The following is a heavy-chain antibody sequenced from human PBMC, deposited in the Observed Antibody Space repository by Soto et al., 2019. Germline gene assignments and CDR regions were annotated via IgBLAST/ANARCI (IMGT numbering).Heavy chain of an antibody. Sequence: VQLLESGGGLVQPGGSLRLSCAASGFTFSSYAMSWVRQAPGKGLEWVSAISGSGGSTYYADSVKGRFTISRDNSKNTLYLQMNSLRAEDTAVYYCRLWFGELLSRAFGMDVWGQGTTVTVSS. CDR2: ISGSGGST. J-gene: IGHJ6*02. CDR1: GFTFSSYA. CDR3: RLWFGELLSRAFGMDV. D-gene: IGHD3-10*01. V-gene: IGHV3-23*01.